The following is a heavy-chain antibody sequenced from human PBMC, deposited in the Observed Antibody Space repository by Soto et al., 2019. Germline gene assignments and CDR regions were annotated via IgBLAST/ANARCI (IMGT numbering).Heavy chain of an antibody. V-gene: IGHV3-30*03. Sequence: GGSLRLSCAASGFTFSSYGMHWVRQAPGKGLEWVAVISYDGSNKYYADSVKGRFTISRDNSKNTLYLQMNSLRAEDTAVYYCAHLYGAGSYFDYWGQGTLVTVSS. J-gene: IGHJ4*02. CDR3: AHLYGAGSYFDY. CDR2: ISYDGSNK. CDR1: GFTFSSYG. D-gene: IGHD3-10*01.